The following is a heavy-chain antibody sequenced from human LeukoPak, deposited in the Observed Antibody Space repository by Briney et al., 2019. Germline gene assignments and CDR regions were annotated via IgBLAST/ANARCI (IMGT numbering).Heavy chain of an antibody. J-gene: IGHJ4*02. CDR2: INHSGGT. CDR1: GGSFSDKY. D-gene: IGHD1-26*01. Sequence: PSETLSLTCAVYGGSFSDKYWSWLRQPPGKGLEWIGEINHSGGTYYNASLQSRVTISIDTSKNQFSLRLSSVTAADTAMYYCVKSGGYGLIDYWGQGTRVTVSS. V-gene: IGHV4-34*01. CDR3: VKSGGYGLIDY.